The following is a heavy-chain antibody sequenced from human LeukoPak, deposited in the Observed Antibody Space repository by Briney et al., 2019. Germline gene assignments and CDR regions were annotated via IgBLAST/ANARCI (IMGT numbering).Heavy chain of an antibody. CDR2: IYDSGST. V-gene: IGHV4-30-2*01. Sequence: PSETLSLTCAVSGGSISSGGYSWSWIRQPPGRGREWIGYIYDSGSTYYNPSLKSRVTISVDRSKNQFSLKLSSVTAADTAVYYCARDYSSGYYYGLGWFDPWGQGTLVTVSS. CDR1: GGSISSGGYS. D-gene: IGHD3-22*01. CDR3: ARDYSSGYYYGLGWFDP. J-gene: IGHJ5*02.